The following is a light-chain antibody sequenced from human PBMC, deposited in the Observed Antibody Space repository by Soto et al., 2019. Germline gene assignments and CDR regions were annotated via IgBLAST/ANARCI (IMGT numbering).Light chain of an antibody. Sequence: QSALTQPASVSGSPGQSITISCTGTSSDVGGYKYVSWYQQNPGKAPKLMIYDVSNRPSGVSNRFSGSKSGNTASLTISGLQAEDEADYYCSSYTSSNTVIFGGGTKLTV. V-gene: IGLV2-14*03. CDR3: SSYTSSNTVI. J-gene: IGLJ2*01. CDR2: DVS. CDR1: SSDVGGYKY.